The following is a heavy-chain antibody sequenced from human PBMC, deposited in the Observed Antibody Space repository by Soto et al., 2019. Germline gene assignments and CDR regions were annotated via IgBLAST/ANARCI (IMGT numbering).Heavy chain of an antibody. CDR2: INAGNGNT. J-gene: IGHJ4*02. CDR3: ARDLSGWHTSGC. D-gene: IGHD6-19*01. V-gene: IGHV1-3*01. Sequence: ASVKVSCKASGYTFTSYAMHWVRQAPGQRLEWMGWINAGNGNTKYSQKFQGRVTITRDTSASTAYMELSSLRSEDTAVYYCARDLSGWHTSGCWGQGTLVTVSS. CDR1: GYTFTSYA.